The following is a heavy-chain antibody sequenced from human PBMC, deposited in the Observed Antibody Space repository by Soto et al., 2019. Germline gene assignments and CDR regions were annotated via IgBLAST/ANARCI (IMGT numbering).Heavy chain of an antibody. J-gene: IGHJ6*02. CDR3: ARDDVDTAMPYGMDV. CDR2: IIPIFGTA. D-gene: IGHD5-18*01. CDR1: GGTFSSYA. Sequence: ASVKVSRKASGGTFSSYAISWVRQAPGQGLEWMGGIIPIFGTANYAQKFQGRVTITADESTSTAYMELSSLRSGDTAVYYCARDDVDTAMPYGMDVWGQGTTVTVSS. V-gene: IGHV1-69*13.